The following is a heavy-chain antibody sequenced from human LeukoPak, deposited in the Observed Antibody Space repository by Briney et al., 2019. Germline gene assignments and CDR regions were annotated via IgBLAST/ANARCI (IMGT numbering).Heavy chain of an antibody. CDR1: GGSISNYY. D-gene: IGHD3-16*01. CDR2: FYNSGST. J-gene: IGHJ4*02. Sequence: SEALSLTCSVSGGSISNYYWSWIRQPAGKGLEWIGRFYNSGSTNCNPSLKSRVTMSVDTSKNQFSLKLSFVTAADTAVYYCARVGDYALKDWGQGTLVTVSS. V-gene: IGHV4-4*07. CDR3: ARVGDYALKD.